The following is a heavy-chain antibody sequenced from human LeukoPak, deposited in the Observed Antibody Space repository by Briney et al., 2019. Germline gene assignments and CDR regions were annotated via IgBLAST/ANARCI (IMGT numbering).Heavy chain of an antibody. V-gene: IGHV3-53*01. CDR3: AKAKRIMITFGELSI. D-gene: IGHD3-16*02. J-gene: IGHJ3*02. CDR2: IHSGGTI. CDR1: GFTLSDYY. Sequence: GGSLRLSCAASGFTLSDYYMSWVRQAPGKGLEGVSLIHSGGTIYYTDSVKGRFTISRDNSKNTLYLQMNSLRAEDTAVYYCAKAKRIMITFGELSIWGQGTMVTVSS.